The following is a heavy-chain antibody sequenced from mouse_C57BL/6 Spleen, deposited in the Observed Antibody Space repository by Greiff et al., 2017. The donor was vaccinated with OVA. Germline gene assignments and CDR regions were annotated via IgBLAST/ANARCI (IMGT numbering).Heavy chain of an antibody. CDR1: GFTFSSYA. CDR2: ISDGGSYT. D-gene: IGHD1-1*01. CDR3: ARDPDTTVVASFDY. Sequence: EVKLVESGGGLVKPGGSLKLSCAASGFTFSSYAMSWVRQTPEKRLEWVATISDGGSYTYYPDNVKGRFTISRDNAKNNLYLQMSHLKSEDTAMYYCARDPDTTVVASFDYWGQGTTLTVSS. V-gene: IGHV5-4*01. J-gene: IGHJ2*01.